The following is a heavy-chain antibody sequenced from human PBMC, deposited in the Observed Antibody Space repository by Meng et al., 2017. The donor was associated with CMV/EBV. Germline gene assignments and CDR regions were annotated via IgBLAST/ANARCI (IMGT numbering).Heavy chain of an antibody. CDR2: IDWDDDK. Sequence: SGPTLVKPTQTLTLTCTFSGFSLSTSGMRVSWIRQPPGKALEWPARIDWDDDKFYSTSLKTRLTISKDTSKNQVVLTMTNMDPVDTATYYCARIADSSGYFDYWGQGTLVTVSS. J-gene: IGHJ4*02. V-gene: IGHV2-70D*14. CDR1: GFSLSTSGMR. CDR3: ARIADSSGYFDY. D-gene: IGHD3-22*01.